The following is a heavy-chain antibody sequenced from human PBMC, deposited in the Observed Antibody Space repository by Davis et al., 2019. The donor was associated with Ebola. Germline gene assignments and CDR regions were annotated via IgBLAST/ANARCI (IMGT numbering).Heavy chain of an antibody. Sequence: SVKVSCKASGGTFSSYAISWVRQAPGQGLEWMGGIIPLFGTANYAQKFQGRVTINAGASTSTVYMEVSSLRSDDTAVYYCARSPGGSGSYHDHFYYYGLDVWGKGTTVTVSS. CDR2: IIPLFGTA. D-gene: IGHD3-10*01. CDR1: GGTFSSYA. CDR3: ARSPGGSGSYHDHFYYYGLDV. V-gene: IGHV1-69*13. J-gene: IGHJ6*04.